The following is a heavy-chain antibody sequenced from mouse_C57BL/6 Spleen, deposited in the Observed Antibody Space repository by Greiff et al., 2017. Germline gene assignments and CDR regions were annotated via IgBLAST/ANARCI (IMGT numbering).Heavy chain of an antibody. CDR1: GYSFTGYY. CDR3: ARRSKQRDFDY. Sequence: VQLKQSGPELVKPGASVKISCKASGYSFTGYYMNWVKQSPEKSLEWIGEINPSTGGTTYNQKFKAKATLTVDKSSSTAYMQLKILTSEESAVYYCARRSKQRDFDYWGQGTTLTVSS. J-gene: IGHJ2*01. CDR2: INPSTGGT. V-gene: IGHV1-42*01. D-gene: IGHD2-5*01.